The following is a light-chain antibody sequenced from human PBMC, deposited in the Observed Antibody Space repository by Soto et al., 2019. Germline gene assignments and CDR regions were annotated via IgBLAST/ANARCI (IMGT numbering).Light chain of an antibody. CDR1: SSDVGGYNY. CDR3: SSYTSSSTLV. CDR2: DVS. V-gene: IGLV2-14*01. Sequence: SVLTQPASVSGSPGQSITISCTGTSSDVGGYNYVSWYQQHPGKAPKLMIYDVSKRPSGVSNRFSGSKSGNTASLTISGVQAEDEADYYCSSYTSSSTLVFGGGTKLTVL. J-gene: IGLJ2*01.